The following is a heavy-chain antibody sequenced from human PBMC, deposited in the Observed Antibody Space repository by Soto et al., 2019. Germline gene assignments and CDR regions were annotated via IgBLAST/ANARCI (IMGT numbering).Heavy chain of an antibody. CDR2: IYYSGST. J-gene: IGHJ3*02. D-gene: IGHD3-3*01. Sequence: SSETLSLTCTVSGGSISSYYWSWIRQPPGKGLEWIGYIYYSGSTNYNPSLKSRVTISVDTSKNQFSLKLSSVTAADTAVYYCAGTDPITIFGVVIPPDAFDTWGQGTMVTVSS. CDR1: GGSISSYY. V-gene: IGHV4-59*08. CDR3: AGTDPITIFGVVIPPDAFDT.